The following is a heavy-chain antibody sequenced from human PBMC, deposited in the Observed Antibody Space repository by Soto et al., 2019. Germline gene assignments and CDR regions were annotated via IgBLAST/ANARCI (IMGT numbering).Heavy chain of an antibody. CDR3: AKAFSAAGIFDY. Sequence: EVQLLESGGGLVQPGGSLRLSCAASGFTFSSYAMTWVRQAPGKGLEWVSTISGSGGSTYYADSVKGRFTISRDNPKHTLYLQMNSLRTEDTALYYCAKAFSAAGIFDYWGQGTLVTVSS. D-gene: IGHD6-13*01. J-gene: IGHJ4*02. CDR2: ISGSGGST. CDR1: GFTFSSYA. V-gene: IGHV3-23*01.